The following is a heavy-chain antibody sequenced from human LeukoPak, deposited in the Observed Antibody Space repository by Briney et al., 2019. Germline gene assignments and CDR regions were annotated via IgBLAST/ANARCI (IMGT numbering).Heavy chain of an antibody. Sequence: GGSLRLSCSASGFTFSGYAMHWVRQAPGKGLEDVSAISSEEGSTYYADSVKGRFTISRDNSKDTLYLQMSSLRAEDTAVYYCVKAYSWGQGTLVTVSS. D-gene: IGHD1-26*01. CDR2: ISSEEGST. J-gene: IGHJ4*02. CDR3: VKAYS. V-gene: IGHV3-64D*06. CDR1: GFTFSGYA.